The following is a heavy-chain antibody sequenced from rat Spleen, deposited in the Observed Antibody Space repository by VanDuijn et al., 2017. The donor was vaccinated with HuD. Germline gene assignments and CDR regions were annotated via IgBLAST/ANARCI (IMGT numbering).Heavy chain of an antibody. CDR1: GFTFSNYG. D-gene: IGHD1-2*01. CDR3: TSHYSSYIEDY. Sequence: EVQLVESGGGLVQPGRSLKLSCAASGFTFSNYGMAWVRQAPTKGLEWVATISYDGSSTYYRDSVKGRFTISRDNAKSNLYLQMNSLRSEDTATYYCTSHYSSYIEDYWGQGVMVTVSS. V-gene: IGHV5-29*01. J-gene: IGHJ2*01. CDR2: ISYDGSST.